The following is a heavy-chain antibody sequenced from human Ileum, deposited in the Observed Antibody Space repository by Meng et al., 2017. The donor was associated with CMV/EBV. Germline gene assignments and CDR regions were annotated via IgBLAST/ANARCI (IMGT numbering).Heavy chain of an antibody. CDR2: IKGDGSRT. V-gene: IGHV3-74*01. CDR1: GFTFSTYS. Sequence: GASLRLSCAASGFTFSTYSMHWVRQVPGKGLVWVSHIKGDGSRTNYADSVKGRFTISRDNAKNTLYLQMNSLRAEDTAVYYCARDKWELYFDYWGQGALVTVSS. J-gene: IGHJ4*02. D-gene: IGHD1-26*01. CDR3: ARDKWELYFDY.